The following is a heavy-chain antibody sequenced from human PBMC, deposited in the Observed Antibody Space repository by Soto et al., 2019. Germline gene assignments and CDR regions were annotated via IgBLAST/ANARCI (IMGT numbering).Heavy chain of an antibody. Sequence: QMHLQESGSGLVKPSQTLSLTCAVSGGSLSSSAYSWSWIRQPPGKGLEWIGFIYQSGSTYYNPSLKSRVTMSLDRPKNQFSLKLIPVTAADTAVYYCARELLFYDSDGFSWDDAFDIWGQGTMVTVSS. D-gene: IGHD3-22*01. J-gene: IGHJ3*02. CDR3: ARELLFYDSDGFSWDDAFDI. V-gene: IGHV4-30-2*01. CDR1: GGSLSSSAYS. CDR2: IYQSGST.